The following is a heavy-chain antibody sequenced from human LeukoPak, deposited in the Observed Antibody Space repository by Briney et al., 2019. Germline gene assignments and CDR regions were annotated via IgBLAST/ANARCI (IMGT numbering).Heavy chain of an antibody. Sequence: GGSLRLSCAASGFTFSSYGMHWVRQAPGKGLEWVAFIRYDGSNKYYADSVKGRFTISRDNSKNTLYLQMNSLRAEDTAVYYCAKTQLRPYYYMDVWGKGTTVTISS. J-gene: IGHJ6*03. CDR3: AKTQLRPYYYMDV. D-gene: IGHD1-7*01. V-gene: IGHV3-30*02. CDR2: IRYDGSNK. CDR1: GFTFSSYG.